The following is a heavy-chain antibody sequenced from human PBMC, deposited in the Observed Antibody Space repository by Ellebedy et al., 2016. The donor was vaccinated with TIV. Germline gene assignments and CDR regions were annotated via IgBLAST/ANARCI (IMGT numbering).Heavy chain of an antibody. CDR3: ARGRIGYNCLES. CDR1: GFSFSSNY. V-gene: IGHV3-53*01. J-gene: IGHJ5*01. CDR2: LYSDGKT. D-gene: IGHD5-24*01. Sequence: GESLEISCVNSGFSFSSNYISWVRQAPGKGLQWVSALYSDGKTYYADSVKGRFTISRDNSQNSVYLQMNSLSDDDTALYYCARGRIGYNCLESWGQGTVVTVSS.